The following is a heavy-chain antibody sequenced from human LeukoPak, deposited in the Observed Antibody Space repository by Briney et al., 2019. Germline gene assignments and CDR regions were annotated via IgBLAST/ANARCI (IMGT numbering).Heavy chain of an antibody. D-gene: IGHD3-22*01. V-gene: IGHV4-61*03. CDR3: VTYYFDSSGPKKNY. Sequence: SETLSLTCTVSGGSVSSADYYWTWIRHPPGKALEWIGYIYHTGSNNYKYSLKSRVTISLDTSKNRFSLRLTSMTAADTAVYYCVTYYFDSSGPKKNYWGQGTLVTVSS. CDR2: IYHTGSN. J-gene: IGHJ4*02. CDR1: GGSVSSADYY.